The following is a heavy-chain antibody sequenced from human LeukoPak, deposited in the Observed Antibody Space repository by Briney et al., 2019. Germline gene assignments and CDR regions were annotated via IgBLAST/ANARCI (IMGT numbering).Heavy chain of an antibody. J-gene: IGHJ4*02. CDR1: GYTFTGYY. CDR2: INPNSGGT. V-gene: IGHV1-2*02. Sequence: GASVKVSCKASGYTFTGYYMHWVRQAPGQGLEWMGWINPNSGGTNYAQKFQGRVTMTRDTSISTAYMELSRLRSDDTAVYYCARDGQYYDFWSGYPIWGQGTLVTVSS. D-gene: IGHD3-3*01. CDR3: ARDGQYYDFWSGYPI.